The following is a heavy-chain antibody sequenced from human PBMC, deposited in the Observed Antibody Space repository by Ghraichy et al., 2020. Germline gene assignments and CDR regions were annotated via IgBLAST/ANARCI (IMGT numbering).Heavy chain of an antibody. V-gene: IGHV4-59*01. CDR3: ARVAGRRWLQLGAFDI. CDR1: GGSISSYY. J-gene: IGHJ3*02. D-gene: IGHD5-24*01. CDR2: IYYSGST. Sequence: SETLSLTCTVSGGSISSYYWSWIRQPPGKGLEWIGYIYYSGSTNYNPSLKSRVTISVDTSKNQFSLKLSSVTAADTAVYYCARVAGRRWLQLGAFDIWGQGTMVTVSS.